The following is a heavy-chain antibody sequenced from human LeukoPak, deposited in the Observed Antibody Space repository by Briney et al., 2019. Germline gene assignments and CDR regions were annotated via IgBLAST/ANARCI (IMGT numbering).Heavy chain of an antibody. D-gene: IGHD3-22*01. V-gene: IGHV4-59*01. CDR2: IYYSGST. CDR1: GGSLSSYS. CDR3: ARSACYYDSSGYFN. J-gene: IGHJ4*02. Sequence: SETLSLTCTVSGGSLSSYSWSWIRQHPGKGLEWIGFIYYSGSTDYNPPPKSRVTISVDTSKNQFSLKLSSVTSADTAVYYCARSACYYDSSGYFNWGQGTLVTVSS.